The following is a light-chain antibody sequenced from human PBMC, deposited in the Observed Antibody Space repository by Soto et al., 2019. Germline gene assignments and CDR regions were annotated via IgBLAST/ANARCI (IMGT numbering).Light chain of an antibody. Sequence: QSVLTQSPSASASLGASVKLTCTLSSGHSSYAIAWHQQQPEKGPRYLMKLNSDGSHSKGDGIPDRFSGSSSGAEHYLTISRLQSEDEADYYCQTWGTGIRVVFGGGTKLTVL. V-gene: IGLV4-69*01. CDR1: SGHSSYA. CDR2: LNSDGSH. CDR3: QTWGTGIRVV. J-gene: IGLJ2*01.